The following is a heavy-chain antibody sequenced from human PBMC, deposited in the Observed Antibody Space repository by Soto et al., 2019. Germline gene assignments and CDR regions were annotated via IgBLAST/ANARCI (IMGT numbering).Heavy chain of an antibody. CDR3: ARDAGTGGYSCGSGY. V-gene: IGHV1-69*13. CDR2: IIPIFGTA. CDR1: GGTFSSYA. D-gene: IGHD5-18*01. Sequence: SVKVSCKASGGTFSSYAISWVRQAPGQGLEWMGGIIPIFGTANYAQKFQGRVTITADESTSTAYMELSSLRSEDTAVYYCARDAGTGGYSCGSGYWGQGTLVTVSS. J-gene: IGHJ4*02.